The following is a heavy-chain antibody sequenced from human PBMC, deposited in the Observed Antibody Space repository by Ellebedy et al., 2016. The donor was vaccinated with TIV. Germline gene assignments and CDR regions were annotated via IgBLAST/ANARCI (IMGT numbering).Heavy chain of an antibody. CDR1: GGSISSYY. CDR3: ARGGRITMIRGGAFDN. Sequence: MPSETLSLTCNVPGGSISSYYWSWIRQPPGKGLEWIGYIYYSGSTNYNPSLKSRVTISVDTPKNQFSLKLTSVTAADTAVYYCARGGRITMIRGGAFDNWGQGTLVTVSS. V-gene: IGHV4-59*01. J-gene: IGHJ4*02. CDR2: IYYSGST. D-gene: IGHD3-10*01.